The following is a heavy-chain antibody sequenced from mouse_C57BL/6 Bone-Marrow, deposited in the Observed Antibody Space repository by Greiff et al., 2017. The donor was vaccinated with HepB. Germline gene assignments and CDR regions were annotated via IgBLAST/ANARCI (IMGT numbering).Heavy chain of an antibody. D-gene: IGHD5-5*01. J-gene: IGHJ4*01. CDR1: GYAFSSYW. CDR2: IYPGDGDT. Sequence: VQLQESGAELVKPGASVKISCKASGYAFSSYWMNWVKQRPGKGLEWIGQIYPGDGDTNYNGKFKGKATLTADKSSSTAYMQLSSLTSEDSAVYFCAREGILPPYYAVDYWGQRTSVTVSS. V-gene: IGHV1-80*01. CDR3: AREGILPPYYAVDY.